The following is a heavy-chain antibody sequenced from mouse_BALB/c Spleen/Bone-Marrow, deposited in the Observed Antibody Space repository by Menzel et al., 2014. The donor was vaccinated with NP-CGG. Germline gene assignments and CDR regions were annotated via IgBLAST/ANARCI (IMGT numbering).Heavy chain of an antibody. CDR1: GYAFSSSW. V-gene: IGHV1-82*01. Sequence: LEESGPELVKPGASVKTSCKASGYAFSSSWMNWVKQRPGQGLEWIGRIYPGDGDTNYNGKFKGKATLTADKSPSTAYMQLSSLTSVDSAVYFCARHAYGNSYWYFDVWGAGTTVTVSS. J-gene: IGHJ1*01. CDR3: ARHAYGNSYWYFDV. D-gene: IGHD2-1*01. CDR2: IYPGDGDT.